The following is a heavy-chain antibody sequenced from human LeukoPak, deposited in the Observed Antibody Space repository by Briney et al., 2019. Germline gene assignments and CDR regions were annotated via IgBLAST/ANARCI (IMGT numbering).Heavy chain of an antibody. CDR2: ISYDGSNK. D-gene: IGHD1-26*01. Sequence: GGSLRLSCAASGFTFSSYWMSWVRQAPGKGLEWEAVISYDGSNKYYADSVKGRFTISRDNSKNTLYLQMNSLRAEDTAVYYCAKVGSHFDYWGQGTLVTVSS. V-gene: IGHV3-30*18. CDR1: GFTFSSYW. J-gene: IGHJ4*02. CDR3: AKVGSHFDY.